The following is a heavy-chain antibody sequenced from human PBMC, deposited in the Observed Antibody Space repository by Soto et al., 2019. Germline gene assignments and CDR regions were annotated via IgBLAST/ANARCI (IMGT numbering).Heavy chain of an antibody. CDR3: TTPGYSSSSEYFQH. CDR1: GFTFSNAW. D-gene: IGHD6-6*01. V-gene: IGHV3-15*01. J-gene: IGHJ1*01. Sequence: GSLRLSCAASGFTFSNAWMSWVRQAPGKGLEWVGRIKSKTDGGTTDYAAPVKGRFTISRDDSKNTLYLQMNSLKTEDTAVYYCTTPGYSSSSEYFQHWGQGTLVTVSS. CDR2: IKSKTDGGTT.